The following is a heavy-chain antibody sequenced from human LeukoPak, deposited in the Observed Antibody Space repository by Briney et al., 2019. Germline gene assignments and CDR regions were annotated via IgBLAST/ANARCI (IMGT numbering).Heavy chain of an antibody. V-gene: IGHV1-18*01. Sequence: GASVKVSCKASGYTFASYGISWVRQAPGQGLEWVGWISAYNGNTNCAQKLQGRVTMTTHTSTSTAYMELRSLRSHDTAVYYCARGSAPDYWGQGTLVTVSS. CDR2: ISAYNGNT. CDR3: ARGSAPDY. CDR1: GYTFASYG. J-gene: IGHJ4*02.